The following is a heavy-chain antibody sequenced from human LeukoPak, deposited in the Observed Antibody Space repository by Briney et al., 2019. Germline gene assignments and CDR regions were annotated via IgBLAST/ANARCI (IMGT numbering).Heavy chain of an antibody. CDR2: ISSSSSYI. Sequence: NPGGSLRLSCAASGFTFSNYGMNWVRQAPGKGLEWVSSISSSSSYIYYADSVKGRFTISRDNAKNSLYLQMNSLRAEDTAVYYCAGTYYDILTGYYEAYWGQGTLVTVSS. CDR3: AGTYYDILTGYYEAY. CDR1: GFTFSNYG. V-gene: IGHV3-21*01. D-gene: IGHD3-9*01. J-gene: IGHJ4*02.